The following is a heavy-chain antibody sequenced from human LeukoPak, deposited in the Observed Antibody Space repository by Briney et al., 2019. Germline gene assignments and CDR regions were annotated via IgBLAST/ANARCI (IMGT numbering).Heavy chain of an antibody. D-gene: IGHD6-13*01. J-gene: IGHJ6*02. V-gene: IGHV3-9*01. CDR2: INWKSNNI. Sequence: PGGSLRLSCAASGFTFGDYAMHWVRQAPGKGLEWVSGINWKSNNIGYADSVKGRFSISRDNAKNSLYLQMNSLRTEDTALYYCARERAGYFYAMDVWGQGTSVTVSS. CDR3: ARERAGYFYAMDV. CDR1: GFTFGDYA.